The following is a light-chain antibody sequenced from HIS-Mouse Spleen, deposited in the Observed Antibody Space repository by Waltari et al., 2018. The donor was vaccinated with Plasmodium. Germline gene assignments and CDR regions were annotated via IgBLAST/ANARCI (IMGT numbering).Light chain of an antibody. J-gene: IGKJ2*01. Sequence: IVMTQSPLSLPVTPGEPASISCRSSQSLLHSNGYNYLDWYLQKPGQSPQLLIYLGSNRASWVPDRFSGSGSGTDFTLKISRVEAEDVWVYYCMQALQTPRYTFGQGTKLEIK. CDR1: QSLLHSNGYNY. CDR3: MQALQTPRYT. V-gene: IGKV2-28*01. CDR2: LGS.